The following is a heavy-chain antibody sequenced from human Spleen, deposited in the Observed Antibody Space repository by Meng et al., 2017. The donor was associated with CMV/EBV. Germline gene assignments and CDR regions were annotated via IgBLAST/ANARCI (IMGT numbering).Heavy chain of an antibody. V-gene: IGHV1-69*04. CDR1: GYTFTSYG. CDR2: IIPTLGIA. Sequence: SVKVSCKASGYTFTSYGITWVRQAPGQGLEWMGRIIPTLGIANYVQKFQGRVTITADKSTSTVYMELSSLRSEDTAVYYCASQVIAVAGGKNDYWGQGTLVTVSS. D-gene: IGHD6-19*01. J-gene: IGHJ4*02. CDR3: ASQVIAVAGGKNDY.